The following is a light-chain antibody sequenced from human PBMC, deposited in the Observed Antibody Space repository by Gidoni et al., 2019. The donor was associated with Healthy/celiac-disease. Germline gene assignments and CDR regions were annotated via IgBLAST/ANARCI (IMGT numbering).Light chain of an antibody. J-gene: IGLJ2*01. CDR2: KDS. CDR3: QSADSSGTSRVV. V-gene: IGLV3-25*03. CDR1: ALPKQY. Sequence: SSELTQPPPVSVSPGHTARITCSGDALPKQYAYWYQQKPGQAPVLVIYKDSERPSGIPERFSGSSSGTTVTLTISGVQAEDEADYYCQSADSSGTSRVVFGGGTKLTVL.